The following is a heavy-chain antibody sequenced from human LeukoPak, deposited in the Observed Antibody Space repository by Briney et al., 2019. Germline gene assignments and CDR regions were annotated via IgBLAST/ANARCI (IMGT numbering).Heavy chain of an antibody. CDR2: ISGSGDNT. D-gene: IGHD5-18*01. V-gene: IGHV3-23*01. J-gene: IGHJ4*02. Sequence: GGSLRLSCAASGFTFSSYAMSWVRQAPGKGLEWVSGISGSGDNTYYADSVKGRFTISRDNSKNTLYLQMNSLRAEDTAVYDCARTVDTSMVYYSDYWGQGTLVTVSS. CDR3: ARTVDTSMVYYSDY. CDR1: GFTFSSYA.